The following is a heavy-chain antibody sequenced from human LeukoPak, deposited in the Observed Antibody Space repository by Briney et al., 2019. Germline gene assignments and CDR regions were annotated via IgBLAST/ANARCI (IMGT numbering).Heavy chain of an antibody. CDR3: AGPLKRTGYCSSTSCYRNYYYYMDV. J-gene: IGHJ6*03. CDR1: GYTFTGYY. D-gene: IGHD2-2*01. CDR2: INPNSGGT. V-gene: IGHV1-2*02. Sequence: GASVKVSCKASGYTFTGYYMHWVRQAPGQGLEWMGWINPNSGGTNYAQKFQGRVTMTRDTSISTAYMELSRLRSDDTAVYYCAGPLKRTGYCSSTSCYRNYYYYMDVWGKGTTVTVSS.